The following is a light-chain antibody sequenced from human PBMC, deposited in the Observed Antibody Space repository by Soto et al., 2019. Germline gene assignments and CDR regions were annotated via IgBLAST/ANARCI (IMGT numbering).Light chain of an antibody. V-gene: IGKV3-11*01. CDR1: QSVSSY. CDR3: QQRSNWPPLT. Sequence: ESVFTPSTGTLSLSPGERVTLSCRASQSVSSYLAWYQQKPGQAPRLLIYDASNRATGIPARFSGSGSGTDFTLTISSLEPEDFAVYYCQQRSNWPPLTFGQGTRLEIK. CDR2: DAS. J-gene: IGKJ5*01.